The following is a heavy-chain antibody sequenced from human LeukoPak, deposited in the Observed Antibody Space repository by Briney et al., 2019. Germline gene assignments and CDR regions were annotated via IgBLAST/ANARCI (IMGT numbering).Heavy chain of an antibody. CDR1: GGSISSYY. D-gene: IGHD6-19*01. Sequence: SETLSLTCTVSGGSISSYYWSWIRQPPGKGLEWIGYIYYSGSTNYNPSLKSRVTISVDTSKNQFSLKLSSVTAANTAVYYCARGGGDSSGWSLFDYWGQGTLVTVSS. CDR3: ARGGGDSSGWSLFDY. V-gene: IGHV4-59*01. J-gene: IGHJ4*02. CDR2: IYYSGST.